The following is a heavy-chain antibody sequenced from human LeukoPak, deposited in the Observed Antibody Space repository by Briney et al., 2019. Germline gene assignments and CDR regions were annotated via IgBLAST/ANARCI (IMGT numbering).Heavy chain of an antibody. CDR3: ASASYYYDSSGYYLGAFDI. J-gene: IGHJ3*02. CDR2: INPNSGGT. CDR1: GYTFNGYY. V-gene: IGHV1-2*02. Sequence: ASVKVSCKASGYTFNGYYIHWVRQAPGQGLEWMGWINPNSGGTNYAQKFQGRVTITADKSTSTAYMELGSLRSEDTAVYYCASASYYYDSSGYYLGAFDIWGQGTMVTVSS. D-gene: IGHD3-22*01.